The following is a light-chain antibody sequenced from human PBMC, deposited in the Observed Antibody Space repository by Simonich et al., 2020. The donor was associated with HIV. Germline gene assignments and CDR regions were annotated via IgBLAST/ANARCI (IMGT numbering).Light chain of an antibody. CDR3: QTWGAGAGANWV. J-gene: IGLJ3*02. CDR1: SGHSRYD. V-gene: IGLV4-69*01. Sequence: QLVLTQSPSASASLGASVRLTCTLSSGHSRYDIAWHQQQPEKGPRYLMKVDSDGSHSKGDEIPDRFSGSSYGAERYLTISSRQSEEEADYYCQTWGAGAGANWVFGGGTKLTVL. CDR2: VDSDGSH.